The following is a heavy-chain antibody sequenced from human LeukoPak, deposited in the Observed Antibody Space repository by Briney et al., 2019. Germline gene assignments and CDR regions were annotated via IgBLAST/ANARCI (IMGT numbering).Heavy chain of an antibody. J-gene: IGHJ6*02. Sequence: GASVKVSCKASGGTFSSYAISWVRQAPGQGLEWMGGIIPIFGTANYAQKFQGRVTITADESTSTAYMELSSLRSEDTAVYYCASCYAYSSGWYAERSQLCNYYYYGMDVWGQGTTVTVSS. D-gene: IGHD6-19*01. CDR2: IIPIFGTA. V-gene: IGHV1-69*13. CDR3: ASCYAYSSGWYAERSQLCNYYYYGMDV. CDR1: GGTFSSYA.